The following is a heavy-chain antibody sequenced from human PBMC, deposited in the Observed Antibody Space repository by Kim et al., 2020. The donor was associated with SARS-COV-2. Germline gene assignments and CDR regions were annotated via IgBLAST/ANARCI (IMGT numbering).Heavy chain of an antibody. V-gene: IGHV1-2*02. CDR2: INPNSDGT. J-gene: IGHJ1*01. D-gene: IGHD3-3*01. CDR3: AISPGWSGFFPLFQH. Sequence: ASVKVSCKASGYTFTDYYMHWVRQAPGQGLEWMGWINPNSDGTNYAQKFQGRVTITRDTSISTAFMELSRLRSDDTAVYYCAISPGWSGFFPLFQHWGQGTLVTVSS. CDR1: GYTFTDYY.